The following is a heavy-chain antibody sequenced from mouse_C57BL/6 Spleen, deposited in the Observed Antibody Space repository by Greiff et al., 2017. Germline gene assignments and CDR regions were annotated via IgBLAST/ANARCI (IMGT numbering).Heavy chain of an antibody. CDR3: AGGGYSDCGGYAMDY. D-gene: IGHD2-12*01. Sequence: VQLQQPGAELVKPGASVKMSCKASGYTFTSYWITWVKQRPGQGLEWIGDIYPGSGSTNYNEKFKSKATLTVDTSSSTAYMQLSSLTSEDSAVYYGAGGGYSDCGGYAMDYWGQGTSVTVSS. CDR1: GYTFTSYW. CDR2: IYPGSGST. J-gene: IGHJ4*01. V-gene: IGHV1-55*01.